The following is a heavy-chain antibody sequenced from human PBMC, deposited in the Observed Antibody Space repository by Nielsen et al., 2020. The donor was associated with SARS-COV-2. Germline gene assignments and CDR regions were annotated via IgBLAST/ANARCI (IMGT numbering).Heavy chain of an antibody. CDR3: ARGGYCSSTSCEFPFDY. CDR2: INHSGST. V-gene: IGHV4-34*01. D-gene: IGHD2-2*01. J-gene: IGHJ4*02. Sequence: SETLSLTCAVYGGSFSGYYWSWIRQPPGKGLEWIGEINHSGSTNYNPSLKSRVTISVDTSKNQFSLKLSSVTAADTAVYYCARGGYCSSTSCEFPFDYWGQGTLVTVSS. CDR1: GGSFSGYY.